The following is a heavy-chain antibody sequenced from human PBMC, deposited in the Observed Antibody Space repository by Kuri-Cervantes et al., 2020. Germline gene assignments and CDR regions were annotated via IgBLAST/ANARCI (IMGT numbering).Heavy chain of an antibody. CDR2: ISSSSSYI. CDR1: GFTLSTYN. D-gene: IGHD2-15*01. V-gene: IGHV3-21*01. Sequence: GGSLRLSCAASGFTLSTYNMSWVRQAPGKGLEWVSSISSSSSYIYYADSVKGRFTISRDNAKNSLYLQMNSLRAEDTAVYYCARLYCSGGSCYLRYWGQGTLVTVSS. CDR3: ARLYCSGGSCYLRY. J-gene: IGHJ4*02.